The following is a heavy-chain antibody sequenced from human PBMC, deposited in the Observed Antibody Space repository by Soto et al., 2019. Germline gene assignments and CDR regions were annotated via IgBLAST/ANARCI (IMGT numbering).Heavy chain of an antibody. V-gene: IGHV1-2*04. CDR2: INPNSGGT. D-gene: IGHD6-19*01. CDR3: ARDPGYSSGWSSESVYYFDY. Sequence: ASVKVSCKASGYTFTGYYMHWVRQAPGQGLEWMGWINPNSGGTNYAQKFQGWVTMTRDTSISTAYMELSRLRSDDTAVYYCARDPGYSSGWSSESVYYFDYWGQGTLVTVSS. J-gene: IGHJ4*02. CDR1: GYTFTGYY.